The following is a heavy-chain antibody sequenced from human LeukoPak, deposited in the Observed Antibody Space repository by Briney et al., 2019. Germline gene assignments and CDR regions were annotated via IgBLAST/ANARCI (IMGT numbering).Heavy chain of an antibody. CDR1: GFTFSRYG. CDR3: ASELAYYFAY. Sequence: GGSLRLSCAASGFTFSRYGLHWVRQAPGKGLEWVAFIRDDGSTRYYTDSVKGRFTVSRDNSKNALYLQMSSLRAEDTAVYYCASELAYYFAYWGQGTLVTVSS. D-gene: IGHD1-1*01. CDR2: IRDDGSTR. J-gene: IGHJ4*02. V-gene: IGHV3-30*02.